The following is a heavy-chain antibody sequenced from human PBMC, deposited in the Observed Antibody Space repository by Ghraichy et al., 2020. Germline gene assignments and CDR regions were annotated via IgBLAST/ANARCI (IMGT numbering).Heavy chain of an antibody. Sequence: SETLSLTCTVSGGSIGSYIGSSNYYWAWIRQPPGKGLEWIGSIHYSGSTYYNPSLKSRVTISVDTSKNQFSLKLSSVTAADTAVYYCARLRTETTGGDFDNWGQGTLVTVSS. J-gene: IGHJ4*02. D-gene: IGHD1-1*01. CDR1: GGSIGSYIGSSNYY. CDR2: IHYSGST. CDR3: ARLRTETTGGDFDN. V-gene: IGHV4-39*01.